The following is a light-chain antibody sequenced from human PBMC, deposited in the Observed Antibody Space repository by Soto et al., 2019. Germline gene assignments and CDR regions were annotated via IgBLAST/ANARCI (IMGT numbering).Light chain of an antibody. Sequence: DIQLTQSPSTLSASVRDRVTVTCRASQNIDGWLAWYQHKPGKAPRLLIRDASNLESGAPSRFSGSGSGTEFTLTISSLQPDDFATYYCQHYDTNSWTFGQGTKVES. V-gene: IGKV1-5*01. J-gene: IGKJ1*01. CDR1: QNIDGW. CDR3: QHYDTNSWT. CDR2: DAS.